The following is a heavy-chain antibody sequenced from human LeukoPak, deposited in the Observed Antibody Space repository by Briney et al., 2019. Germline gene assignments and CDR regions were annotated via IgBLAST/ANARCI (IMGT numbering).Heavy chain of an antibody. CDR2: IIDSGDIT. CDR1: GFTFSSYA. D-gene: IGHD5-18*01. Sequence: GGSQRLSCEASGFTFSSYAMSWVRQAPGKGLEWVSGIIDSGDITYYANSVKGRFTISRDNAKNSLYLQMNSLRAEDTALYYCAKDIQPDDDAFDIWGQGTMVTVSS. J-gene: IGHJ3*02. CDR3: AKDIQPDDDAFDI. V-gene: IGHV3-23*01.